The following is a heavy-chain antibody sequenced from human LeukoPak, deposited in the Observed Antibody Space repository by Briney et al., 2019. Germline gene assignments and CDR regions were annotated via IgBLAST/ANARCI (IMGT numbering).Heavy chain of an antibody. D-gene: IGHD3-10*01. Sequence: XXTXTXXXXHXXRQAPGQGLEWMGWINPNSGGTNYAQKFQGRVTMTRDTSISTAYMELSRLRSDDTAVYYCARDITPSWGQGTLVTVSS. CDR3: ARDITPS. J-gene: IGHJ4*02. CDR2: INPNSGGT. V-gene: IGHV1-2*02. CDR1: XXTXTXXX.